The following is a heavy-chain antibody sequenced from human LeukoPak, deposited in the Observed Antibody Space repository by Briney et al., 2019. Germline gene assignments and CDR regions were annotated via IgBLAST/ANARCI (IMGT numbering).Heavy chain of an antibody. CDR1: GGSFSGYY. CDR3: ARGGSSCTNGVCYTVEGVFYPRYFDY. V-gene: IGHV4-34*01. CDR2: INHSGST. Sequence: PETLSLTCAVYGGSFSGYYWSWIRQPPGKGLEWIWEINHSGSTIYNPSLKSRVTISVDTSKNQFSLNLNSVTAADTAVYYCARGGSSCTNGVCYTVEGVFYPRYFDYWGQGTLVTVSS. J-gene: IGHJ4*02. D-gene: IGHD2-8*01.